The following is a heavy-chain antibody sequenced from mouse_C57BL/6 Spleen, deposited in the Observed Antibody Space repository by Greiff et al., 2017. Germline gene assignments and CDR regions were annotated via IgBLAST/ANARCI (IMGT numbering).Heavy chain of an antibody. D-gene: IGHD1-1*01. Sequence: QVQLKQSGAELVKPGASVKLSCKASGYTFTSYWMHWVKQRPGQGLEWIGYINPSSGYTKYNQKFKDKATLTADKSSRTAYMQLSSLTYEDSAVYYGARDYGRSYAYCEVWGTGTTVTVSS. J-gene: IGHJ1*03. V-gene: IGHV1-7*01. CDR2: INPSSGYT. CDR1: GYTFTSYW. CDR3: ARDYGRSYAYCEV.